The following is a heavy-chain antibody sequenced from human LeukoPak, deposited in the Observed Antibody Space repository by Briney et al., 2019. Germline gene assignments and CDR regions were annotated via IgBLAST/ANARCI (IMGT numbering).Heavy chain of an antibody. CDR1: GGSINNYY. CDR3: ARSLAYAYCGGDCQGAFDI. V-gene: IGHV4-59*12. CDR2: IFYTGST. Sequence: SETLSLTCTVSGGSINNYYWSWIRQPPGRGLEWIGYIFYTGSTNYNPSLQSRVTISVDTSRNQFSLNLSSVTAADTAVYYCARSLAYAYCGGDCQGAFDIWGQGTMVTVSS. D-gene: IGHD2-21*02. J-gene: IGHJ3*02.